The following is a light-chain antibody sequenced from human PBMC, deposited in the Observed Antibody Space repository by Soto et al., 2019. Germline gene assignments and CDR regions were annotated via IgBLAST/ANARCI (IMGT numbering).Light chain of an antibody. CDR1: QYINTR. J-gene: IGKJ5*01. CDR2: ASV. Sequence: EIVLTQSPATLSSFPGDRVTLSCRASQYINTRLAWYQHRPGQPPRLLIYASVNRATGIPDRFSGSASGTDFTLTINRLEPEDFAVYYCQLYGNSPPFGQGTRLEIK. V-gene: IGKV3-20*01. CDR3: QLYGNSPP.